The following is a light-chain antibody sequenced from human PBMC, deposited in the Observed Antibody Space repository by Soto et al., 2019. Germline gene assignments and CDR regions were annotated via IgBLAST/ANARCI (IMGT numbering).Light chain of an antibody. CDR3: GTWDSSLSAGV. Sequence: QSVLTQPPSVSAAPGQKVTIPCSGSSSNIGNNYVSWYKQLPGTAPKLLIYDNSKRPSGIPDRFSGSKSGTSATLGITGLQTGDEADYYCGTWDSSLSAGVFGGGTKLTVL. CDR2: DNS. J-gene: IGLJ2*01. V-gene: IGLV1-51*01. CDR1: SSNIGNNY.